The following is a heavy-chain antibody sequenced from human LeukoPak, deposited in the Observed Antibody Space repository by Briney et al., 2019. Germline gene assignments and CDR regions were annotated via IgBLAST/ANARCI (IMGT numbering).Heavy chain of an antibody. D-gene: IGHD5-12*01. J-gene: IGHJ2*01. CDR1: GFIFSSYE. CDR3: AKLTEVAPTRPQGFDL. CDR2: INSRGGAI. V-gene: IGHV3-48*03. Sequence: GGSLRLSCATSGFIFSSYEMNWVRQAPGKGLEWVSYINSRGGAIYYADSLKGRFTISRDNAKNSLYLQMNSLRAEDTAVYYCAKLTEVAPTRPQGFDLWGRGTLVTVSS.